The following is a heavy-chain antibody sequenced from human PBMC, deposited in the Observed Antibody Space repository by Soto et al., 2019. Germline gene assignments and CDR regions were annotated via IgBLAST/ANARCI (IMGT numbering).Heavy chain of an antibody. D-gene: IGHD5-18*01. CDR1: GFTFSSYA. V-gene: IGHV3-30-3*01. CDR3: ARDSPGKPGLWTTLLGYYYGMDV. Sequence: QVQLVESGGGVVQPGRSLRLSCAASGFTFSSYAMHWVRQAPGKGLEWVAVISYDGSNKYYADSVKGRFTISRDNSKNTLYLQMNSLRAEDTAVYYCARDSPGKPGLWTTLLGYYYGMDVWGQGTTVTVSS. CDR2: ISYDGSNK. J-gene: IGHJ6*02.